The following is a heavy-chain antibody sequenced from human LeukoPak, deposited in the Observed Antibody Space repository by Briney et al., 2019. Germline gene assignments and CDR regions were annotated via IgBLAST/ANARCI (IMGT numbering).Heavy chain of an antibody. Sequence: PGGSLRLSCAASGFTFGSYNMVWVRQAPGKGLEWVSSISSRSSFMSYADSVKGRFTISRDNAQNSLYLQMNSLRAEDTAVYYCASPFDYWGQGTLVTVSS. V-gene: IGHV3-21*06. CDR1: GFTFGSYN. CDR2: ISSRSSFM. J-gene: IGHJ4*02. CDR3: ASPFDY.